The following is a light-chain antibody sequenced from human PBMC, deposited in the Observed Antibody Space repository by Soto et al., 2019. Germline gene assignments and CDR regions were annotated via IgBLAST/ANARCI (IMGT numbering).Light chain of an antibody. Sequence: SYELTQPPSVSVAPGKTARITCGGNNIGSKSVHWYQQKPGQAPVLVIYYDSDRPSGIPERFSGSNSGNTATLTISRVEAGDEADYYFQVWYSSSAHHLVFGGGTKLTVL. CDR1: NIGSKS. CDR3: QVWYSSSAHHLV. V-gene: IGLV3-21*04. CDR2: YDS. J-gene: IGLJ2*01.